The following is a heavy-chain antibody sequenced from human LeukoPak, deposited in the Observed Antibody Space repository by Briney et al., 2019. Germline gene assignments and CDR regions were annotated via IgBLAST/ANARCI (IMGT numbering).Heavy chain of an antibody. V-gene: IGHV4-39*01. CDR3: ATPESNYDFWSGYSAFNI. CDR1: GGSISSSSYY. Sequence: SETLSLTCSVSGGSISSSSYYWGWIRQPPGKGLEWIGSIYYSGSTYYNPSLKSRVTISVDTSKNQFSLKLSSVTAADTAVYYCATPESNYDFWSGYSAFNIWGQGTMVTVSS. CDR2: IYYSGST. D-gene: IGHD3-3*01. J-gene: IGHJ3*02.